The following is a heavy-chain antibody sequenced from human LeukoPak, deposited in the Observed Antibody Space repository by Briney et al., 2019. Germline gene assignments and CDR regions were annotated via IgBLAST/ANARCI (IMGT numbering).Heavy chain of an antibody. CDR2: ISSSGSTI. CDR3: ARVLMIVVGKKKTDAFDI. J-gene: IGHJ3*02. V-gene: IGHV3-48*04. D-gene: IGHD3-22*01. Sequence: PGGSLRLSCAASGFTFSSYSMNWVRQAPGKGLEWVSYISSSGSTIYYADSVKGRFTISRDNAKNSLYLQMNSLRAEDTAVYYCARVLMIVVGKKKTDAFDIWGQGTMVTVSS. CDR1: GFTFSSYS.